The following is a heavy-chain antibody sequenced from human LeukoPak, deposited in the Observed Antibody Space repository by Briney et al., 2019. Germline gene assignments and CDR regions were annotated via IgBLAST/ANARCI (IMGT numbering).Heavy chain of an antibody. Sequence: ASVKVSCKASGYTFSNYGITWVRQAPGQGLEWMGTISGHNGDVNYAPKFQGRVTMTTDTSTTTAYMELRSLRFDDTAVYYCARYNSLLRGVTTTDYWGQGTLVTVSS. V-gene: IGHV1-18*01. J-gene: IGHJ4*02. D-gene: IGHD3-10*01. CDR1: GYTFSNYG. CDR3: ARYNSLLRGVTTTDY. CDR2: ISGHNGDV.